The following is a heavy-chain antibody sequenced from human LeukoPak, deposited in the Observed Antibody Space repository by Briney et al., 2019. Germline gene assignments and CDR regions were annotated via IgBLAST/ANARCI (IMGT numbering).Heavy chain of an antibody. CDR3: TKGTIWLPFDY. V-gene: IGHV3-23*01. J-gene: IGHJ4*02. Sequence: SGGSLRLSCAASGFTFSNYAMNWVRQAPGKGLEWVSAISGSGGSTYYADSVKGRFTISRDNSKNTLYLQMNSLRAEDTAVYYCTKGTIWLPFDYWGQGTLVTVSS. CDR1: GFTFSNYA. CDR2: ISGSGGST. D-gene: IGHD5-18*01.